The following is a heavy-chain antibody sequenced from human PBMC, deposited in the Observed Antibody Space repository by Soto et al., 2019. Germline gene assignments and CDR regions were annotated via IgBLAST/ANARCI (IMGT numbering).Heavy chain of an antibody. J-gene: IGHJ4*02. V-gene: IGHV1-69*01. Sequence: QVQLVQSGAEVKKPGSSVKVSCKVSGTIFSSYAITWVRQAPGQGLEWMGGIIPIFGTKNYTAKLRDRISITADESTSTAYMELNSLRSEDTAVYYCARTFDDESGYYYEMDYWGLGTLVTVSS. CDR1: GTIFSSYA. CDR2: IIPIFGTK. D-gene: IGHD3-22*01. CDR3: ARTFDDESGYYYEMDY.